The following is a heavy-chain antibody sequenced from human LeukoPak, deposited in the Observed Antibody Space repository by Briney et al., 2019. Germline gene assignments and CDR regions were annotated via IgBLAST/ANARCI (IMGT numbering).Heavy chain of an antibody. V-gene: IGHV3-7*03. Sequence: PGGSLRLSCAASGFTFSSYAMNWVRQAPGKGLEWVANIKQDGSEKYYVDSVKGRFTISTDSAKKSLYLQMNSLRAEDTAVYYCASGQGWLVDSWGQGTLVTVSS. J-gene: IGHJ5*01. D-gene: IGHD6-19*01. CDR3: ASGQGWLVDS. CDR1: GFTFSSYA. CDR2: IKQDGSEK.